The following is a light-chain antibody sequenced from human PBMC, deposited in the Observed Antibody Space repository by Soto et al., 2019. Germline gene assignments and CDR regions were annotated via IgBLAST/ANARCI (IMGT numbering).Light chain of an antibody. CDR1: QIVSSY. Sequence: EIVLTQSPATLSLSPGERATLSCRASQIVSSYLAWYQQKPGNAPRLLIYDTSNRAPGIPARFSGSGYGTDVTITLRSLEPEDFAVYYCQQSSNWPFTFGTGTNVYIK. CDR2: DTS. V-gene: IGKV3-11*01. CDR3: QQSSNWPFT. J-gene: IGKJ3*01.